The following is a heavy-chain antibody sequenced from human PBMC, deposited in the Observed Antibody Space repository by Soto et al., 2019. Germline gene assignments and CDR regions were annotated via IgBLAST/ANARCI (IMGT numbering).Heavy chain of an antibody. J-gene: IGHJ4*02. CDR2: IYYSGST. D-gene: IGHD6-13*01. CDR1: GGSLTDYY. CDR3: ARTHYYNNNWYFSY. Sequence: SETLSLTCSVSGGSLTDYYWSWIRQPPGKGLEWIGYIYYSGSTRYNPSLEGRVIISVDTSKNQFSLKLSSVTAADTALYYCARTHYYNNNWYFSYWGQGALVTVSS. V-gene: IGHV4-59*08.